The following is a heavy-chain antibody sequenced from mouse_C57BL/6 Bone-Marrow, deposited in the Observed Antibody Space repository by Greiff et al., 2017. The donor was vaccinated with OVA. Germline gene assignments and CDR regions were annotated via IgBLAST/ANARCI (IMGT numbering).Heavy chain of an antibody. CDR2: ISDGGSYT. CDR1: GFTFSSYA. V-gene: IGHV5-4*01. CDR3: ARDGDSAFAY. Sequence: EVMLVESGGGLVKPGGSLKLSCAASGFTFSSYAMSWVRQTPEKRLEWVATISDGGSYTYYPDNVKGRFTISRDNAKNNLYLQMSHLKSEDTAMYYCARDGDSAFAYWGQGTLVTVSA. J-gene: IGHJ3*01.